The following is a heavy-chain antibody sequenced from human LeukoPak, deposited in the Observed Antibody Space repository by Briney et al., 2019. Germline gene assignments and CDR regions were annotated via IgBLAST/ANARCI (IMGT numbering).Heavy chain of an antibody. J-gene: IGHJ4*02. V-gene: IGHV3-21*01. Sequence: GGSLRLSCAASGFTFSSYSMNWVRQAPGKGLEWVSSISSSSSYIYYADSVKGRFIISRDNAKNSLYLQMNSLRAEDTAVYYCARDAKYSSSSRDYWGQGTLVTVSS. CDR2: ISSSSSYI. D-gene: IGHD6-6*01. CDR1: GFTFSSYS. CDR3: ARDAKYSSSSRDY.